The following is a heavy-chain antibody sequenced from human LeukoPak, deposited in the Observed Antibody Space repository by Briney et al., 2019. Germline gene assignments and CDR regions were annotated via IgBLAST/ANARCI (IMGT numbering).Heavy chain of an antibody. D-gene: IGHD3-10*01. CDR1: GFTFNRCG. CDR3: VKSSGTDDYGMDA. Sequence: PGGSLRLSCAASGFTFNRCGMHWVRHAPGKGLEWVARILYDGSRQYYTDSVKGRFTIARDNSKNTLFLEMNSLRDEDTAVYYCVKSSGTDDYGMDAWGQGTTVTVSS. J-gene: IGHJ6*02. CDR2: ILYDGSRQ. V-gene: IGHV3-30*18.